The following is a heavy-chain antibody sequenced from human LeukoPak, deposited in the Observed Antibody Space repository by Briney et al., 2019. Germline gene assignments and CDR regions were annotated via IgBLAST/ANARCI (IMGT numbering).Heavy chain of an antibody. CDR1: GLTFDDYA. D-gene: IGHD2-2*01. CDR2: ISWNSGSI. CDR3: AKGPAASYYYYGMDV. Sequence: GRSLRLSCAASGLTFDDYAMHWVRQAPGKGLEWISGISWNSGSIGYADSVKGRFTISRDNAKNSLYLQMNSLRAEDTALHYCAKGPAASYYYYGMDVWGQGTTVTVSS. V-gene: IGHV3-9*01. J-gene: IGHJ6*02.